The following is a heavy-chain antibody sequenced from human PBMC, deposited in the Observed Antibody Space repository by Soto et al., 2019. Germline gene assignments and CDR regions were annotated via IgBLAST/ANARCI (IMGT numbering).Heavy chain of an antibody. CDR2: IYHSGST. J-gene: IGHJ5*02. V-gene: IGHV4-30-2*01. D-gene: IGHD2-2*01. CDR1: GGSISSGGYS. CDR3: ARVPDL. Sequence: QLQLQEYGSGLVKPSQTLSLTCAVSGGSISSGGYSWSWIRQPQVKGLEWIGYIYHSGSTYYHPSLRSRVTISVDRSKNLFSLKLSSGTAADTAVYYCARVPDLWGQGTLVTVSS.